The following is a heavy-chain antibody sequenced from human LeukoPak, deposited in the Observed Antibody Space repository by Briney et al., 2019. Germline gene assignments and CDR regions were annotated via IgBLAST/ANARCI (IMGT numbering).Heavy chain of an antibody. Sequence: GESLKISCKGSGYKFNAYWIAWVRQMPGKGLEWMGRIDPSDSYTNYSPSFQGHVTISADKSISTAYLQWSSLKASDTAMYYCARHAYYYDQVAEVDYWGQGTLVTVSS. D-gene: IGHD5-24*01. CDR1: GYKFNAYW. J-gene: IGHJ4*02. CDR2: IDPSDSYT. CDR3: ARHAYYYDQVAEVDY. V-gene: IGHV5-10-1*01.